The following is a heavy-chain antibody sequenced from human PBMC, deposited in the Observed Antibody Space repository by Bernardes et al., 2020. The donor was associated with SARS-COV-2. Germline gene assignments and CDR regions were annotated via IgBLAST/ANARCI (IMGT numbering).Heavy chain of an antibody. V-gene: IGHV3-53*01. CDR1: GFTVSSNY. D-gene: IGHD6-6*01. Sequence: GGSLRLSCAASGFTVSSNYMSWVRQAPGKGLEWVSVIYSGGSTYYADSVKGRFTISRDNSKNTLYLQMNSLRAEDTAVYYCARVEYSFGMDVWGQGTTVTVSS. J-gene: IGHJ6*02. CDR3: ARVEYSFGMDV. CDR2: IYSGGST.